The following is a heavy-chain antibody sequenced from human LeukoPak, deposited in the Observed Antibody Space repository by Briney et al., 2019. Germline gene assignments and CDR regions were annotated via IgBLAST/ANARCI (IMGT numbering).Heavy chain of an antibody. CDR3: ARQDYYYYMDV. CDR2: IYYSGST. V-gene: IGHV4-59*01. Sequence: PSETLSLTCTVSGGSISSYYWSWIRQPPGKGLEWIGYIYYSGSTNYNPSLKSRVTISVDTSKNQFSLKLSSVTAAGTAVYYCARQDYYYYMDVWGKGTTVTVSS. J-gene: IGHJ6*03. CDR1: GGSISSYY.